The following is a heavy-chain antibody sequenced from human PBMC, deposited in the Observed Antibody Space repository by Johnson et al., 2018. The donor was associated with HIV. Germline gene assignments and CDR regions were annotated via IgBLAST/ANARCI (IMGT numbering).Heavy chain of an antibody. D-gene: IGHD3-10*01. Sequence: QVQLVESGGGLVQPGGSLRLSCAASGFTFSSYWMSWVRQAPGKGLEWVAFIRYDGSNKYYAASVKGRFTISRDSSKNTLYLQMNTLRADDTAVYYCARDPFGALDGDAFDIWGQGTMVTVSS. J-gene: IGHJ3*02. V-gene: IGHV3-30*02. CDR2: IRYDGSNK. CDR3: ARDPFGALDGDAFDI. CDR1: GFTFSSYW.